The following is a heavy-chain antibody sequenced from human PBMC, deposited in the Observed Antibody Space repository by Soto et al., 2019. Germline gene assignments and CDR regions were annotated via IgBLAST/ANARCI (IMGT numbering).Heavy chain of an antibody. D-gene: IGHD3-3*01. V-gene: IGHV4-34*01. CDR2: INHSGST. Sequence: QLQLQQWGAGLLKPSETLSLTCAVYGGSFSGYYWSWIRQSPGKGLEYIGEINHSGSTHYNPSLKSRVTISVDTSNNQFSLKLSSVTAADTAVYYCERGVYNTIFGVVSLDYWGQGTLVTVSS. J-gene: IGHJ4*02. CDR1: GGSFSGYY. CDR3: ERGVYNTIFGVVSLDY.